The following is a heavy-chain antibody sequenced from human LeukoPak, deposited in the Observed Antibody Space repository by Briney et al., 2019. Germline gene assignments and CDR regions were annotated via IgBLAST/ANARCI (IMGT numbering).Heavy chain of an antibody. D-gene: IGHD3-9*01. CDR1: GFTFSSYW. Sequence: GGSLRLSCAASGFTFSSYWMHWVRQAPGKGLVWVSSINSVGSSTSYADSVKGRFTISRDNAKSTLYLQMNSLRAEDTAVYYCAMILTGYYSNDYWGQGTLVTVSS. J-gene: IGHJ4*02. V-gene: IGHV3-74*01. CDR3: AMILTGYYSNDY. CDR2: INSVGSST.